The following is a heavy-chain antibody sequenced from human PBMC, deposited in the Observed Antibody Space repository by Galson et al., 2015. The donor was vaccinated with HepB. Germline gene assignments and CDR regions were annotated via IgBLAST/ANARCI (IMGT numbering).Heavy chain of an antibody. V-gene: IGHV3-21*01. CDR3: ARDLVDTVTTRASWFDP. J-gene: IGHJ5*02. CDR1: GFTFSSYS. CDR2: ISSSSSYI. Sequence: SLRLSCAASGFTFSSYSMNWVRQAPGKGLEWVSSISSSSSYIYYADSVKGRFTISRDNAKNSLYLQMNSLRAEDTAVYYCARDLVDTVTTRASWFDPWGQGTLVTVSS. D-gene: IGHD4-17*01.